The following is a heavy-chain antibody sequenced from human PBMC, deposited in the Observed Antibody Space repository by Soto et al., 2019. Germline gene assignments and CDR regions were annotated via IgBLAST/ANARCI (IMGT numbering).Heavy chain of an antibody. CDR1: GGSISSSSYY. J-gene: IGHJ4*02. Sequence: SETLSLTCTVSGGSISSSSYYWGWIRQPPGKGLEWIGSIYYSGSTYYNPSLKSRVTISVDTSKNQFSLKLSSVTAADTAVYYCATIPTPAYCSGGSCYSKTFDYWGQGTMVTVS. CDR2: IYYSGST. V-gene: IGHV4-39*01. CDR3: ATIPTPAYCSGGSCYSKTFDY. D-gene: IGHD2-15*01.